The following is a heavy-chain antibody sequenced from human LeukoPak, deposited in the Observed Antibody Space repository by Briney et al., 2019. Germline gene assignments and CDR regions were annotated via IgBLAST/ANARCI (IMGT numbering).Heavy chain of an antibody. CDR2: ISGSGDNT. D-gene: IGHD3-10*01. Sequence: GGSLRLSCAASAFTFDDYGMSWVRQAPGKGLEWVSTISGSGDNTYYADSVKGRFTISRDNSKNTLYLQMNSLRAEDTAVYYCAKVTYGSGTYGAFDYWGQGTLVTVSS. J-gene: IGHJ4*02. CDR3: AKVTYGSGTYGAFDY. CDR1: AFTFDDYG. V-gene: IGHV3-23*01.